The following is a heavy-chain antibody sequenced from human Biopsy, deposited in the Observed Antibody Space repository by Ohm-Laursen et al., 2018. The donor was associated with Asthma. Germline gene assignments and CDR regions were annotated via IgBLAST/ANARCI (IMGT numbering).Heavy chain of an antibody. CDR1: GAYIGSRDHH. Sequence: TLSLTCTVGGAYIGSRDHHWSWIRQSPGTGLEWIGFVFWSGTTHYNRSLERRLSISIDTTRNEFSMTLRSVTAADTAVYFCARVASYGDLYFDIDVWGPGTTVSVS. J-gene: IGHJ6*02. V-gene: IGHV4-30-4*01. CDR3: ARVASYGDLYFDIDV. CDR2: VFWSGTT. D-gene: IGHD4-17*01.